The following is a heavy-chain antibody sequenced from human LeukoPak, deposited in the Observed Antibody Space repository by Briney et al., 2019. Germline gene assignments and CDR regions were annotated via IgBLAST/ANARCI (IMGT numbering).Heavy chain of an antibody. CDR3: ASLSGGDYGDYVVPGY. Sequence: GGSLRLSCAASGFTFSDYYMSWIRQAPGKGLEWVSYISSSGSTIYYADSVKGRFTISRDNAKNSLYLQMNSLRAEDTAVYYCASLSGGDYGDYVVPGYWGQGTLVTVSS. J-gene: IGHJ4*02. CDR1: GFTFSDYY. D-gene: IGHD4-17*01. V-gene: IGHV3-11*04. CDR2: ISSSGSTI.